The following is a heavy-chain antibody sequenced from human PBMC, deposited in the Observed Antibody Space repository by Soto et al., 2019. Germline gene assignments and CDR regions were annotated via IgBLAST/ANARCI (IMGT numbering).Heavy chain of an antibody. CDR3: ARGRYGDY. D-gene: IGHD1-1*01. Sequence: QVHLVQSGAEVKKPGASVKVSCKGSGYTFTSYGITWVRQAPGQGLEWMGWISAHNGNTDYAQKLQGRVTVTRDTXXXXXXXXLRSXRSDDTAVYYCARGRYGDYWGQGALVTVSS. CDR1: GYTFTSYG. V-gene: IGHV1-18*01. J-gene: IGHJ4*02. CDR2: ISAHNGNT.